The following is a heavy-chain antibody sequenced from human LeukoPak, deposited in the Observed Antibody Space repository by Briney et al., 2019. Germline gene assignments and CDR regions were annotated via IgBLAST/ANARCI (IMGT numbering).Heavy chain of an antibody. CDR2: IKQDGSEK. CDR1: GFTFSSYW. Sequence: GGSLRLSCAGSGFTFSSYWMSWVRQAPGKGLEWVANIKQDGSEKYYVDSVKGRFTISRDNAKNSLYLQMNSLRAEDTAVYYCVREARERGGFDYWGQGTLVTVSS. D-gene: IGHD5-24*01. J-gene: IGHJ4*02. V-gene: IGHV3-7*01. CDR3: VREARERGGFDY.